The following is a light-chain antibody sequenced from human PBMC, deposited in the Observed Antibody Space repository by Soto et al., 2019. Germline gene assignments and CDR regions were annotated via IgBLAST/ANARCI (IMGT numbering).Light chain of an antibody. V-gene: IGKV1-5*03. Sequence: DIQMTQSPSTLSASVGDRVTVTCRAGQSINSRLAWYQQKPGKAPKLLIYQASNLESGVPSRFSGTGSGAEFTLTISSLQPDDSATYYCQQYPSYPCTFGQGTEVEI. CDR1: QSINSR. CDR3: QQYPSYPCT. J-gene: IGKJ1*01. CDR2: QAS.